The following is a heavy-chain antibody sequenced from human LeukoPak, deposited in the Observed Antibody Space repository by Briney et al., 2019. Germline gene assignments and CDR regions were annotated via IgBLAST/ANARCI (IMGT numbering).Heavy chain of an antibody. CDR1: GYSFTSSW. Sequence: GESLRISCKGSGYSFTSSWISWVRQMPGKGLEWMGRIDPSDSYTNYSPSFQGHVTISADKSISTAYLQWSSLKASDTAMYYCARHATGGAVTTLIDYWGQGTLVTVSS. CDR2: IDPSDSYT. D-gene: IGHD4-17*01. V-gene: IGHV5-10-1*01. CDR3: ARHATGGAVTTLIDY. J-gene: IGHJ4*02.